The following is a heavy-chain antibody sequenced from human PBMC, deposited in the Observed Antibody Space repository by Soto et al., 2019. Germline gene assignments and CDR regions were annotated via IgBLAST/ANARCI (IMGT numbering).Heavy chain of an antibody. CDR3: AREYGNFILPLDY. CDR2: IYYSGST. J-gene: IGHJ4*02. D-gene: IGHD2-15*01. V-gene: IGHV4-31*02. Sequence: SETLSLTWTVSGGSLSSGGYYWSWIRQHPGKGLEWIGYIYYSGSTYYNPSLKSRVTISVDTSKNQFSLKLSSVRAEDTAVYYCAREYGNFILPLDYWGQGTLVTVSS. CDR1: GGSLSSGGYY.